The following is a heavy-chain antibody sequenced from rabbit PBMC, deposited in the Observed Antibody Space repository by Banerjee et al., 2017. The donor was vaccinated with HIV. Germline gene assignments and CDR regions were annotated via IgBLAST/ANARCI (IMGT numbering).Heavy chain of an antibody. CDR3: ARDLAGVIGWNFDL. D-gene: IGHD4-1*01. V-gene: IGHV1S45*01. J-gene: IGHJ4*01. CDR2: IHGGSSGTT. Sequence: QEQLVESGGGLVQPEGSLTLTCTASGFSFSSSYWICWVRQAPGKGLEWIACIHGGSSGTTYYATWAKGRFTISRASSTTVTLQLTSLTAADTATYFCARDLAGVIGWNFDLWGPGTLVTVS. CDR1: GFSFSSSYW.